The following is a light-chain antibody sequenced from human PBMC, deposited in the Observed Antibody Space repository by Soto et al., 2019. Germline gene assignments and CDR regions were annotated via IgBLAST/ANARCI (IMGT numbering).Light chain of an antibody. CDR1: SSDVGGYNY. CDR2: DVS. V-gene: IGLV2-14*01. Sequence: QSALTQPASVSGSPGQSITISCTGTSSDVGGYNYVSWYQQHPGKAPKLMIYDVSNRPSGVSNRFSGSKSGNTASLTISGLQAEDEADYYCSSYTSSLDVFGTGTKLTV. J-gene: IGLJ1*01. CDR3: SSYTSSLDV.